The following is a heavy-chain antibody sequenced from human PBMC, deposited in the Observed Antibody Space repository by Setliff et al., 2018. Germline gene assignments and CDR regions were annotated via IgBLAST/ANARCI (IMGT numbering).Heavy chain of an antibody. V-gene: IGHV1-18*01. Sequence: ASVKVSCKASGDTFNTYTLSWVRQAPGQGLEWMGWINNYSFKTNYPQKFLGRVTVTTDTSTGTAYMELGSLTSDDTAIYYCARINFYVSSGYYYAPDYWGPGTLVTVSS. D-gene: IGHD3-22*01. CDR2: INNYSFKT. J-gene: IGHJ4*02. CDR3: ARINFYVSSGYYYAPDY. CDR1: GDTFNTYT.